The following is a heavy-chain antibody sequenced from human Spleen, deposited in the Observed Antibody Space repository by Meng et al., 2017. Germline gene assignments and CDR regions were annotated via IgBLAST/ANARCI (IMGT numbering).Heavy chain of an antibody. CDR3: ARGDRSGYNFDY. V-gene: IGHV4-34*01. CDR1: GGSFSGYY. CDR2: INHSGST. J-gene: IGHJ4*02. Sequence: GSLRLSCAVYGGSFSGYYWSWIRQPPGKGLEWIGEINHSGSTNYNPSLKSRVTISVDTSKNQFSLKLSSVTAADTAVYYCARGDRSGYNFDYWGQGTLVTVSS. D-gene: IGHD3-22*01.